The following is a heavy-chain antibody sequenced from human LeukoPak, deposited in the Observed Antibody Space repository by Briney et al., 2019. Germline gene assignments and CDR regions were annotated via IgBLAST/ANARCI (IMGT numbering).Heavy chain of an antibody. CDR3: ARDHVWAFDY. D-gene: IGHD7-27*01. V-gene: IGHV3-48*01. CDR1: GFTFTSYT. J-gene: IGHJ4*02. CDR2: IHMSPTTV. Sequence: GGSLRLSCAASGFTFTSYTMNWDRQAPGKGLEWIAYIHMSPTTVFYADSVKGRFTISRDNAKNSVSLQMNSLRAEDTAVYYCARDHVWAFDYWGQGTLVTVSS.